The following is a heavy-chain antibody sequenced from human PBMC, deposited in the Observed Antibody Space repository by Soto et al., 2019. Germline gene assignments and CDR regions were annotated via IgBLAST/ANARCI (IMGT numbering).Heavy chain of an antibody. Sequence: SETLSLTCPVSGFSIISGAYYWSWIRQRPGKGLEWIAYIFHSGSTYYNPSLKSRVTISVDTSKNQFSLKLSSVTAADTAVYYCARHDCSGGSCYVADWGQGTLVTVSS. V-gene: IGHV4-31*03. J-gene: IGHJ4*02. CDR3: ARHDCSGGSCYVAD. CDR1: GFSIISGAYY. CDR2: IFHSGST. D-gene: IGHD2-15*01.